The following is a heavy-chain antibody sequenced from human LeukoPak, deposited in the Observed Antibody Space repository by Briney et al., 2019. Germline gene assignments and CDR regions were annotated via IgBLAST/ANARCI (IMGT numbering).Heavy chain of an antibody. Sequence: TSETLSLTCIVSGGSISRSSYYWGWIRQPPGKGLEWIGSIYHSGSTYYNPSLKSRVTISVDTSKNQFSLKLSSVTAADTAVYYCARAGDLLGGSSWSGPVDYWGQGTLVTVSS. CDR2: IYHSGST. CDR1: GGSISRSSYY. J-gene: IGHJ4*02. D-gene: IGHD6-13*01. V-gene: IGHV4-39*07. CDR3: ARAGDLLGGSSWSGPVDY.